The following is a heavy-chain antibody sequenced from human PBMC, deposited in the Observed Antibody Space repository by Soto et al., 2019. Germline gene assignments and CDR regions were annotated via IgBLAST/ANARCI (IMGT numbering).Heavy chain of an antibody. CDR1: GFTFSSYS. D-gene: IGHD5-18*01. J-gene: IGHJ6*02. CDR2: ISSSSSYI. Sequence: PGGSLRLSCAASGFTFSSYSMNWVRQAPGKGLEWVSSISSSSSYIYYADSVKGRFTISRDNAKNSLYLQMNSLRAEDTAVYYCARGEVDTAMVRNYYYYYGMDVWGQGTTVTVSS. V-gene: IGHV3-21*01. CDR3: ARGEVDTAMVRNYYYYYGMDV.